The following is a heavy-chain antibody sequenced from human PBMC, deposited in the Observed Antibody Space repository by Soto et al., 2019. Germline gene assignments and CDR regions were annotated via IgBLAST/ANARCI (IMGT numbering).Heavy chain of an antibody. CDR3: ARVPAEITIFASVRVNRGNWFDP. J-gene: IGHJ5*02. Sequence: XATLSLTCAVCGGSFSGYYWSWIRQPPGKGLEWIGEINHSGSTNYNPSLKSRVTISVDTSKNQFSLKLSSVTAADTAVYYCARVPAEITIFASVRVNRGNWFDPWGQGTLVTVSS. CDR2: INHSGST. CDR1: GGSFSGYY. D-gene: IGHD3-3*01. V-gene: IGHV4-34*01.